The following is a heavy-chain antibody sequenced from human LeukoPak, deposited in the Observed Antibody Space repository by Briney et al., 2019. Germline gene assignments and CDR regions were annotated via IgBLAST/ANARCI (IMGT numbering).Heavy chain of an antibody. CDR3: AAGYSGYDFLYYFDY. D-gene: IGHD5-12*01. V-gene: IGHV3-30*03. J-gene: IGHJ4*02. CDR1: GCTFSSYG. Sequence: GGSLRLSCAASGCTFSSYGMHWVRQAPGKGLEWVAVISYDGSNKYYADSVKGRFTISRDNSKNTLYLQMNSLRAEDTAVYYCAAGYSGYDFLYYFDYWGQGTLVTVSS. CDR2: ISYDGSNK.